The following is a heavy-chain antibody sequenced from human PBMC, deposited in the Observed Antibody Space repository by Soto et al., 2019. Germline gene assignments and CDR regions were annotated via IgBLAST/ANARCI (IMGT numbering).Heavy chain of an antibody. CDR2: MYYSGST. D-gene: IGHD3-22*01. J-gene: IGHJ4*02. CDR3: GGKNYDSSGYFDY. V-gene: IGHV4-59*01. CDR1: GGSISSYY. Sequence: SETLSLTCTVSGGSISSYYWSWIRQPPGKGLEWIGYMYYSGSTNYNPSLKSRVTISVDTSKNQFSLKLSSVTAADTAVYYCGGKNYDSSGYFDYWGQGTLATVSS.